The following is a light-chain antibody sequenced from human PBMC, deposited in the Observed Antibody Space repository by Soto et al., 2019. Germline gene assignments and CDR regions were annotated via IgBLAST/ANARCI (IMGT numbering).Light chain of an antibody. Sequence: DIQLTQSPSFLSASVGDRVTITCRASQGISSYLAWYQQKPGKAPKLLIYAASTLQSGVPSRFSGSESGTESTLTISSLQPEYFATYYCPQLNTYPFTFGGGTKV. CDR3: PQLNTYPFT. V-gene: IGKV1-9*01. CDR2: AAS. CDR1: QGISSY. J-gene: IGKJ4*01.